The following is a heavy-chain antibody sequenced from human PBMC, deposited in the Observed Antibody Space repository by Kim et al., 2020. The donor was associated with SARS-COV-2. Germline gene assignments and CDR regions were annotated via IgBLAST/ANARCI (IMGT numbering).Heavy chain of an antibody. D-gene: IGHD3-3*01. J-gene: IGHJ4*02. Sequence: SETLSLTCAVYGGSFSGYYWSWIRQPPGKGLEWIGEINHSGSTNYNPSLKSRVTISVDTSKNQFSLKLSSVTAADTAVYYCARGAGYYDFWSGYYTGFDYWGQGTLVTVSS. CDR3: ARGAGYYDFWSGYYTGFDY. V-gene: IGHV4-34*01. CDR1: GGSFSGYY. CDR2: INHSGST.